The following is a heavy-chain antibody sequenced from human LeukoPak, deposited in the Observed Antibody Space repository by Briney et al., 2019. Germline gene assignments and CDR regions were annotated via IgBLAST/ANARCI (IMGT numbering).Heavy chain of an antibody. J-gene: IGHJ4*01. CDR2: TYNSGST. D-gene: IGHD2-15*01. CDR3: ARDPDCSGGSCYTWEVDY. V-gene: IGHV4-39*01. Sequence: SVTLSLTCTVSGGSISSKIYYWGWVRQPPGKGLEWIVGTYNSGSTYYNPSLKSRVPISVDTSKNQFSLKMTSVTAADTAVYYCARDPDCSGGSCYTWEVDYWGHGTLVTGSS. CDR1: GGSISSKIYY.